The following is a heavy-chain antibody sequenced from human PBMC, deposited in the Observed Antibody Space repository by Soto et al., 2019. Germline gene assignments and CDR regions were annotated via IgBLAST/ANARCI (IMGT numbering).Heavy chain of an antibody. D-gene: IGHD2-15*01. CDR3: ARRHSGGFFRFFDS. CDR2: TGSGTGPG. V-gene: IGHV1-69*06. CDR1: GGSLSTNP. Sequence: SVKGSCKASGGSLSTNPSSWVRQAPGQGLEWMGGTGSGTGPGNHAQKFQGRLTVTADKSTSTVYMELTNLSSEDTAVYYCARRHSGGFFRFFDSWGQGTLVTVPS. J-gene: IGHJ4*02.